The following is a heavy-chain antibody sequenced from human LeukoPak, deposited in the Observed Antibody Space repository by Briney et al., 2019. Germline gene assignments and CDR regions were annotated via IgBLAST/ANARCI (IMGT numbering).Heavy chain of an antibody. V-gene: IGHV3-23*01. CDR3: AKGKYSSGGVPDY. CDR2: ISGGGEST. J-gene: IGHJ4*02. D-gene: IGHD6-19*01. CDR1: GFTVSSNY. Sequence: PGGSLRLSCAASGFTVSSNYMSWVRQAPGKGLEWVSSISGGGESTYYADSVKGRFTVSRDNSKNTLYLQINSLRGEDTAVYYCAKGKYSSGGVPDYWGQGTLVTVSS.